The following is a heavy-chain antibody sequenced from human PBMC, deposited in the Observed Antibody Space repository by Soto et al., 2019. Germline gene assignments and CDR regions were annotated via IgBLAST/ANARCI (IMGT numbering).Heavy chain of an antibody. CDR1: GFTFSSYG. CDR3: EKDRLEQWLVRVDAFDI. V-gene: IGHV3-30*18. J-gene: IGHJ3*02. D-gene: IGHD6-19*01. Sequence: QVQLVESGGGVVQPGRSLRLSCAASGFTFSSYGMHWVRQAPGKGLEWVAVISYDGSNKYYADSLKGRFTIFRDNSKNTLYLQMNSLCAEGTAVYYCEKDRLEQWLVRVDAFDIWGQGTMVTVSS. CDR2: ISYDGSNK.